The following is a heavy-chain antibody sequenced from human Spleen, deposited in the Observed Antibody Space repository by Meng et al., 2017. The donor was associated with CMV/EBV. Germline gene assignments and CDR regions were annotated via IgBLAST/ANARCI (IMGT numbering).Heavy chain of an antibody. V-gene: IGHV1-8*01. J-gene: IGHJ5*02. Sequence: ASVKVSCKVSGYTFTSYDINWVRQATGQGLEWMGWMNPNSGNTGYAQKFQGRVTMTRNTSISTAYMDLSSLRSEDTAVYYCAALQIGTQGVGWFNPWGQGTLVTVSS. CDR1: GYTFTSYD. CDR2: MNPNSGNT. D-gene: IGHD1-1*01. CDR3: AALQIGTQGVGWFNP.